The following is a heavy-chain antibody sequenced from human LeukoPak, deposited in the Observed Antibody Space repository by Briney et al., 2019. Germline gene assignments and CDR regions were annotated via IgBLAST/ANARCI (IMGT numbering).Heavy chain of an antibody. J-gene: IGHJ4*02. CDR1: GYTFTGYY. CDR2: INPNSGGT. Sequence: ASVKVSCKASGYTFTGYYMHWVRQVPGQALEWMGWINPNSGGTNYAQKFQGRVTMTRDTSITTAYMELSRLRSDDTAVYYCARGFSSWYLSPYYLEYCGQGTPVTVSP. D-gene: IGHD6-13*01. CDR3: ARGFSSWYLSPYYLEY. V-gene: IGHV1-2*02.